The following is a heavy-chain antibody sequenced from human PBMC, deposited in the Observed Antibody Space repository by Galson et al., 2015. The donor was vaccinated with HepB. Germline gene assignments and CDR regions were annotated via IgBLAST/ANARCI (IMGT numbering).Heavy chain of an antibody. D-gene: IGHD6-19*01. CDR1: GFTFSDYY. Sequence: SLRLSCAASGFTFSDYYMSWIRQAPGKGLEWVSYISSSGSTIYYADSVKDRFTISRDNAKNSLYLQMNSLRAEDTAVYYCARARIAVAGSYYFDYWGQGTLVTVSS. J-gene: IGHJ4*02. CDR3: ARARIAVAGSYYFDY. CDR2: ISSSGSTI. V-gene: IGHV3-11*01.